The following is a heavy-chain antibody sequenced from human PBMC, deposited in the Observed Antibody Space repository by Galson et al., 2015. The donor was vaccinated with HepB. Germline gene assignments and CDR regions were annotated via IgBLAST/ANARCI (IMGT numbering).Heavy chain of an antibody. CDR1: GGTFSSYA. V-gene: IGHV1-69*04. Sequence: SVKVSCKASGGTFSSYAISWVRQAPGQGLEWMGRVIPILGIANYAQKFQGRVTITADKSTSTAYMELSSLRSEDTAVYYCARDSSGWYRGPLGWLDPWGQGTLVTVSS. J-gene: IGHJ5*02. D-gene: IGHD6-19*01. CDR3: ARDSSGWYRGPLGWLDP. CDR2: VIPILGIA.